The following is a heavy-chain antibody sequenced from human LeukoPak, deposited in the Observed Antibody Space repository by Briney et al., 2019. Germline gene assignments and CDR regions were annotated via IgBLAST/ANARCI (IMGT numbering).Heavy chain of an antibody. D-gene: IGHD6-19*01. J-gene: IGHJ4*02. CDR3: ATKQWLAPPPDS. Sequence: GGSLRLSCAASGFTVSKYWMLWVRQAPGKGLESVSRINTDGTVTTYADSVKGRFTVSRDNADNTMFLQMNSVRDEDTAVYYCATKQWLAPPPDSWGQGTPVTVSS. CDR1: GFTVSKYW. CDR2: INTDGTVT. V-gene: IGHV3-74*01.